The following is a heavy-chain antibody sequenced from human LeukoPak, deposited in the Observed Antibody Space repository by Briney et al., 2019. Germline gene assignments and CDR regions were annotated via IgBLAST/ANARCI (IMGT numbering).Heavy chain of an antibody. Sequence: GGSLRLSCAASGFTFSSYAMSWVRQAPGKGLEWVSAISGSGGSTYYADSVKGRFTISRDNSKNTLYLQMNSLRAEDTAVYYCANIPKSDSSGYPPTLRAFDIWGQGTMVTVSS. CDR3: ANIPKSDSSGYPPTLRAFDI. D-gene: IGHD3-22*01. J-gene: IGHJ3*02. CDR1: GFTFSSYA. V-gene: IGHV3-23*01. CDR2: ISGSGGST.